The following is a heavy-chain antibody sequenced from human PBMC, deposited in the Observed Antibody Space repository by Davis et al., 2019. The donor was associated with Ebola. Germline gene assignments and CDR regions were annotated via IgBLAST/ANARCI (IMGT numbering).Heavy chain of an antibody. CDR3: ARGCITIFGVVITGYYYYMDV. CDR1: GGSFSGYY. D-gene: IGHD3-3*01. J-gene: IGHJ6*03. V-gene: IGHV4-34*01. CDR2: INHSGST. Sequence: PSETLSPTCAVHGGSFSGYYWSWIRQPPGKGLEWIGEINHSGSTNYNPSLKSRVTISVDTSKNQFSLKLSSVTAADTAVYYCARGCITIFGVVITGYYYYMDVWGKGTTVTVSS.